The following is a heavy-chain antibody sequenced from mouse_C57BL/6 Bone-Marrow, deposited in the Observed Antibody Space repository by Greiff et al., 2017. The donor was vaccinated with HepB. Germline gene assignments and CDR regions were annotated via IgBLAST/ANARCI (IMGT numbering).Heavy chain of an antibody. D-gene: IGHD2-4*01. V-gene: IGHV14-4*01. Sequence: VQLQQSGAELVRPGASVKLSCTASGFNIKDDYMHWVKQRPEQGLEWIGWIDPENGDTEYASKFQGKATITADTSSNTAYLQLSSLTSEDTAVYYCTTERDYDYDGPFAYGGQGTLVTVSA. CDR2: IDPENGDT. CDR1: GFNIKDDY. J-gene: IGHJ3*01. CDR3: TTERDYDYDGPFAY.